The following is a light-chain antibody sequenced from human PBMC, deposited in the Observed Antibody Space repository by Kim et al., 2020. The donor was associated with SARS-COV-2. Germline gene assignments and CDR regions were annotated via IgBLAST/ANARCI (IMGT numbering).Light chain of an antibody. CDR2: QDN. CDR1: KLGDKY. V-gene: IGLV3-1*01. CDR3: QAWDSSTEV. J-gene: IGLJ1*01. Sequence: SVSPGQTASITCSGDKLGDKYACWYQQKPGQSPVLVIYQDNKRPSGIPERFSGSNSGNTATLTISGTQAMDKADYYCQAWDSSTEVFGTGTKVTVL.